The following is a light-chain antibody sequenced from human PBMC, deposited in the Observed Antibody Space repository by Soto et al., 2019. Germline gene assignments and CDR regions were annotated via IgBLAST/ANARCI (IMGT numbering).Light chain of an antibody. J-gene: IGLJ2*01. CDR1: SSNIGAGYD. V-gene: IGLV1-40*01. Sequence: QSVLTQPPSVSGAPGQRVTISCTGSSSNIGAGYDVHWYQQLPGTAPKLLTYGNSNRPSGVPDRFSGSKSGTSASLAITGLQAEDEADYYCSSYTSGSTLLFGGGTKVT. CDR2: GNS. CDR3: SSYTSGSTLL.